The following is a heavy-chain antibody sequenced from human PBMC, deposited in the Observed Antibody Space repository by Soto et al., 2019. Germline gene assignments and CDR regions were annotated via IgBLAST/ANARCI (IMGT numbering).Heavy chain of an antibody. D-gene: IGHD4-4*01. CDR2: ISYSGST. CDR3: VSQRTTVITQAYFDY. V-gene: IGHV4-59*08. Sequence: SHTWSVSDGSRSNDDGTRIRKKHGRGLEWIGYISYSGSTYYNPSLKSRVTISVDTSKNQFSLNLNSVTASDTAVYFCVSQRTTVITQAYFDYLGPGALVP. CDR1: DGSRSNDD. J-gene: IGHJ4*02.